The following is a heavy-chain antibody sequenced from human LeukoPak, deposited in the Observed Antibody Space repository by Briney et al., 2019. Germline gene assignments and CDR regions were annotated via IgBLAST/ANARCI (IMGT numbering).Heavy chain of an antibody. J-gene: IGHJ4*02. CDR1: GFTFSSYA. D-gene: IGHD6-13*01. Sequence: PGGSLRLSCAASGFTFSSYAMHWVRQAPGKGLEWVAVISYDRSNKYYADAVKGRFTISRDNSKNTLYLQMNSLRAEDTAVYYCAISIAAACTDYWGQGTLVTVSS. CDR3: AISIAAACTDY. V-gene: IGHV3-30*01. CDR2: ISYDRSNK.